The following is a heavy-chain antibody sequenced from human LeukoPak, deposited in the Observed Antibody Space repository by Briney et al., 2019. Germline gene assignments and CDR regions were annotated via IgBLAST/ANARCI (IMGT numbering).Heavy chain of an antibody. CDR1: GFTFDDCA. V-gene: IGHV3-9*01. CDR3: AKDAGVVYYDSSGLTDAFDI. CDR2: ISWNSGSI. Sequence: PGRSLRLSCAASGFTFDDCAMHWVRQAPGKGLEWVSGISWNSGSIGYADSVKGRFTISRDNAKNSLYLQMNSLRAEDTALYYCAKDAGVVYYDSSGLTDAFDIWGQGTMVTVSS. D-gene: IGHD3-22*01. J-gene: IGHJ3*02.